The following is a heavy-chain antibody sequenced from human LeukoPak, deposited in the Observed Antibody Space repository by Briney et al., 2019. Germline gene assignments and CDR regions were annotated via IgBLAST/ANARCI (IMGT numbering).Heavy chain of an antibody. CDR1: AFTLSIYW. J-gene: IGHJ4*02. Sequence: GGSLRLSCTASAFTLSIYWMSWVRQAPGKGLEWVGRIKSKTDGGATDYAAPVKGRSTISRDDSKNTLYLQLNSLKTEDTAVYYCTTSLTSGYYIDYWGQGTLVTVSS. V-gene: IGHV3-15*01. CDR3: TTSLTSGYYIDY. CDR2: IKSKTDGGAT. D-gene: IGHD3-22*01.